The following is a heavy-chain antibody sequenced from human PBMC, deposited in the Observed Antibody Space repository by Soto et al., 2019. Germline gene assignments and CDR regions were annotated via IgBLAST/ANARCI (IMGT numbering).Heavy chain of an antibody. CDR3: ARDYAPVAGTHYYGMDV. V-gene: IGHV1-46*01. CDR1: GYTFTSYY. CDR2: INPSGGST. J-gene: IGHJ6*02. Sequence: ASVKVSCKASGYTFTSYYMHWVRQAPGQGLEWMGIINPSGGSTSYAQTFQGRVTMTRDTSTSTVYMELSSLRSEDTAVYYCARDYAPVAGTHYYGMDVWGQETTVTVSS. D-gene: IGHD6-19*01.